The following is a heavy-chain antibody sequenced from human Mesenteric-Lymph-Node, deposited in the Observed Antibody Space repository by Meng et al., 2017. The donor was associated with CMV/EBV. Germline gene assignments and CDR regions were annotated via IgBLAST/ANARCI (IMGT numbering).Heavy chain of an antibody. D-gene: IGHD4-17*01. CDR1: GFTFRDYY. CDR2: IREDGSET. Sequence: GGSLRLSCAASGFTFRDYYMTWVRQAPGKGLVWLATIREDGSETYYVGSVKGRFTISRDNAKNSLYLQMNDLRADDTAVYFCARATVTDFWGQGTLVTV. J-gene: IGHJ4*02. CDR3: ARATVTDF. V-gene: IGHV3-7*01.